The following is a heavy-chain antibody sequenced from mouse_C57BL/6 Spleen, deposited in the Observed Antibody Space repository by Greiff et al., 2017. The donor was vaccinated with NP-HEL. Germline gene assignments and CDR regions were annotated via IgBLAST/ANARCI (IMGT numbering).Heavy chain of an antibody. J-gene: IGHJ1*03. Sequence: QVQLQQSGPELVKPGASVKISCKASGYAFSSSWMNWVKQRPGKGLEWIGRIYPGDGDTNYNGKFKGKATLTADKSSSTAYMQLSSLTSEDSAVYFCATSNYAHWYFDVWGTGTTVTVSS. CDR2: IYPGDGDT. CDR1: GYAFSSSW. D-gene: IGHD2-5*01. V-gene: IGHV1-82*01. CDR3: ATSNYAHWYFDV.